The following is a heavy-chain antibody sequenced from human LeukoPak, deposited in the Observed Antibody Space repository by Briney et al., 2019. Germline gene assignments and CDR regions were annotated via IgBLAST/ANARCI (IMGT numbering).Heavy chain of an antibody. Sequence: PSETLSLTCTGSGGSISSSYWSWIRQPPGKGLEWIGYIYYSGRANYNPSLKSRVTISVDTSKNQFSLRLSSVTAADTAVYYCARVRGAAGYNWFDPWGQGTLVTVSS. J-gene: IGHJ5*02. V-gene: IGHV4-59*01. CDR3: ARVRGAAGYNWFDP. CDR2: IYYSGRA. CDR1: GGSISSSY. D-gene: IGHD3-10*01.